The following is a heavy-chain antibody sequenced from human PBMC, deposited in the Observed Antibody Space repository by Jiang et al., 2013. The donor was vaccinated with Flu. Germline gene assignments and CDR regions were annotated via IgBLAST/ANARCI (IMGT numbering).Heavy chain of an antibody. CDR3: ASVNYDISRPFDY. D-gene: IGHD3-9*01. J-gene: IGHJ4*02. CDR2: INHSGST. V-gene: IGHV4-34*01. CDR1: GGSFSGYY. Sequence: LLKPSETLSLTCAVYGGSFSGYYWSWIRQPPGKGLEWIGEINHSGSTNYNPSLKSRVTISVDTSKNQFSLKLSSVTAADTAVYYCASVNYDISRPFDYWGQGTLVTVSS.